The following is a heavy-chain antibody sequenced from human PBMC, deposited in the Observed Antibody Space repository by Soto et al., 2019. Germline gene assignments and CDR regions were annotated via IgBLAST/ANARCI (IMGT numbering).Heavy chain of an antibody. J-gene: IGHJ3*02. CDR1: GFTFSSYG. Sequence: GGSLRLSCAASGFTFSSYGMHWVRQAPGKGLEWVAVIWYDGSNKYYADSVKGRFTISRDNSKNTLYLQMNSLRAEDTAVYYCARDGQIDTIAATDAFDIWGQGTMVTVSS. D-gene: IGHD6-6*01. CDR3: ARDGQIDTIAATDAFDI. V-gene: IGHV3-33*01. CDR2: IWYDGSNK.